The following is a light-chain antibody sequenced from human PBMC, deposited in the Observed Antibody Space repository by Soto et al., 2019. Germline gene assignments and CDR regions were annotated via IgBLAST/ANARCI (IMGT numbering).Light chain of an antibody. CDR1: QSVLHNSHNQSL. V-gene: IGKV4-1*01. CDR2: WAS. Sequence: DIVMTQSPASLAVSLGERATINCKSSQSVLHNSHNQSLLAWYQQKPGQPPKLLIYWASTRESGVPDRFSGSGSGTDFTLTISSLQAEDVAVDYCQQYYNPHVFTFGQGTRLEIK. CDR3: QQYYNPHVFT. J-gene: IGKJ2*01.